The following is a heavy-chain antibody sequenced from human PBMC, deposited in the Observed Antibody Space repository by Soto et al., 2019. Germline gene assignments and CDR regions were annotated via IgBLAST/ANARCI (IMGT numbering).Heavy chain of an antibody. V-gene: IGHV4-31*03. CDR1: GGSISSGGYY. CDR3: ARLGDYGDYAVDY. D-gene: IGHD4-17*01. Sequence: SETLSLTCTVSGGSISSGGYYWSWIRQHPGKGLEWIGYIYYSGSTYYNPSLKSRVTISLDTSKNHFSLKLTSVTAADTALYYCARLGDYGDYAVDYWGQGTLVTVSS. J-gene: IGHJ4*02. CDR2: IYYSGST.